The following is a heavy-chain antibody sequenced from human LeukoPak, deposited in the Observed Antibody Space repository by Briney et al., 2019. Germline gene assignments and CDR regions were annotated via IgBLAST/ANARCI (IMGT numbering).Heavy chain of an antibody. J-gene: IGHJ4*02. CDR1: GGSISSYY. D-gene: IGHD6-19*01. Sequence: PSETLSLTCTVSGGSISSYYWSWIRQPPGKGLEWIGYIYYSGSTNYNPSLKSRVTISVDTSKNQFSLKLSSVTAADTAVYYCARIRYSSGGYLDYWGQGTLVTVSS. CDR3: ARIRYSSGGYLDY. V-gene: IGHV4-59*08. CDR2: IYYSGST.